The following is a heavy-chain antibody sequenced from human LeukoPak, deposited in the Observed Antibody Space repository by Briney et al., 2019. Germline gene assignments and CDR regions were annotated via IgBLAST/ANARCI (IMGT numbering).Heavy chain of an antibody. V-gene: IGHV3-23*01. D-gene: IGHD5-18*01. CDR3: AKTGYSYGLPRVAFDI. Sequence: PGASLRLSCAASGFTFSSYAMSWVRQAPGKGLEWVSAISGSGGSTYYADSVKGRFTISRDNSKNTLYLQMNSLRAEDTAVYYCAKTGYSYGLPRVAFDIWGQGTTVTVSS. CDR2: ISGSGGST. CDR1: GFTFSSYA. J-gene: IGHJ3*02.